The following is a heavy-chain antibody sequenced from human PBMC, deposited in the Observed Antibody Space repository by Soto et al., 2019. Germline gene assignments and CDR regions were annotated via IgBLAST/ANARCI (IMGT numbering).Heavy chain of an antibody. D-gene: IGHD3-22*01. V-gene: IGHV4-59*01. CDR1: GGSISSCY. Sequence: SETLSLTCTVSGGSISSCYWSWIRQPPGKGLEWIGYIYYSGSTNYNPSLKSRVTISVDTSKNQFSLKLSSVTAADTAMYYCARSYYYGSSGYYFHHWGQGTLVTVS. CDR2: IYYSGST. CDR3: ARSYYYGSSGYYFHH. J-gene: IGHJ1*01.